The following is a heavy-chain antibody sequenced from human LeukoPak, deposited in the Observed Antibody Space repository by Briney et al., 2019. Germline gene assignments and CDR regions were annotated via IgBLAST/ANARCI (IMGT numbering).Heavy chain of an antibody. CDR2: IYYSGST. CDR3: AKNGGSWTFDY. D-gene: IGHD3/OR15-3a*01. V-gene: IGHV4-39*01. J-gene: IGHJ4*02. Sequence: PSETLSLTCTVSGGSIGSSSYYWGWIRQPPGKGLEWIGSIYYSGSTYYNPSLKSRVTISVDTSKNQFSLKLTSVTAADTAVYFCAKNGGSWTFDYWGQGTLVTVSS. CDR1: GGSIGSSSYY.